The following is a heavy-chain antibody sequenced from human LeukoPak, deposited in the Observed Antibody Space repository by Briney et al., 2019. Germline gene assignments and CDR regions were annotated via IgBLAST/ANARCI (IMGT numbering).Heavy chain of an antibody. CDR3: ARDGYGMSTGYYAYHFDY. D-gene: IGHD3-9*01. CDR2: ISYVDNTQ. V-gene: IGHV3-30-3*01. CDR1: GFTFSNYA. J-gene: IGHJ4*02. Sequence: PGGSLRLSCTASGFTFSNYAMHWVRQAPGKGLEWLTVISYVDNTQYYADSVKGRFTISRDNSKNTLYLQMNSLRVDDTAVFYCARDGYGMSTGYYAYHFDYWGQGTLVTVSS.